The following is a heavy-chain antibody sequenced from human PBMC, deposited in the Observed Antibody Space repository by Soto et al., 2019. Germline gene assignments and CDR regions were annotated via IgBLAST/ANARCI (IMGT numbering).Heavy chain of an antibody. CDR3: AKDGCSSTSCYRGRDYYYYYMDV. CDR2: ISGSGGST. J-gene: IGHJ6*03. D-gene: IGHD2-2*01. Sequence: EVQLLESGGGLVQPGGSLRLSCAASGFTFSSYAMSWVRQAPGKGLEWVSAISGSGGSTYYAASVKGRFTISRDNSKNTLYLQMNSLRAEDTAVYYCAKDGCSSTSCYRGRDYYYYYMDVWGKGTTVTVSS. CDR1: GFTFSSYA. V-gene: IGHV3-23*01.